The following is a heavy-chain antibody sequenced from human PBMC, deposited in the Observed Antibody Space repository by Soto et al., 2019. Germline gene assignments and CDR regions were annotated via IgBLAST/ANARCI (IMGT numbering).Heavy chain of an antibody. V-gene: IGHV4-59*01. Sequence: SETLSLTCTVTGGSISTFLWNWIRQPPGKGLEWIGSIYYSGSTNYNPSLNSRVTISVDTSKNQFSLKLNSLTAADTAVYYCARGRIIGPWGRGALVTVSS. CDR1: GGSISTFL. CDR2: IYYSGST. J-gene: IGHJ5*02. D-gene: IGHD2-15*01. CDR3: ARGRIIGP.